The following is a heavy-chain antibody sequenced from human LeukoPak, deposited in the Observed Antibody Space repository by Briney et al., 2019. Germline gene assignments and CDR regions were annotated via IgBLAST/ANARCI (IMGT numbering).Heavy chain of an antibody. CDR3: ASEKSIAAPGD. CDR2: ISHTGST. CDR1: GGSISRGGYS. J-gene: IGHJ4*02. V-gene: IGHV4-30-2*01. D-gene: IGHD6-6*01. Sequence: SETLSFTCPVSGGSISRGGYSWNWIRQPPGKGLEWIGYISHTGSTYYNPSLKSRVTISVDTSKNEFSLRLSSVTAADTAVYYCASEKSIAAPGDWGQGTLVTVSS.